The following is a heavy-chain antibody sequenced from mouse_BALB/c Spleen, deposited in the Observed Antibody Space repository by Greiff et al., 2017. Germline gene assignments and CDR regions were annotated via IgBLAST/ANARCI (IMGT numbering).Heavy chain of an antibody. J-gene: IGHJ2*01. V-gene: IGHV3-6*02. CDR3: ARDGGSSYDFDY. D-gene: IGHD1-1*01. Sequence: ESGPGLVKPSQSLSLTCSVTGYSTTSGYYWNWIRQFPGNKLEWMGYISYDGSNNYNPSLKNRISITRDTSKNQFFLKLNSVTTEDTATYYCARDGGSSYDFDYWGQGTTLTVSS. CDR1: GYSTTSGYY. CDR2: ISYDGSN.